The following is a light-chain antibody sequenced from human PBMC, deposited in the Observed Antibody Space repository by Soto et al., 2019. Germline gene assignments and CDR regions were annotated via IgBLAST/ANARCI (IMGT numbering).Light chain of an antibody. CDR2: DVS. CDR3: SSYTSSSLHV. CDR1: SSDVGGYNY. J-gene: IGLJ1*01. V-gene: IGLV2-14*03. Sequence: QPALTQPASVSGSPGQSITISCTGTSSDVGGYNYVSWYQQRPGKAPKLMIYDVSNRPSGVSNRFSGSKSGNTASLTISGLQDGDEADYYCSSYTSSSLHVFGTGTRSPS.